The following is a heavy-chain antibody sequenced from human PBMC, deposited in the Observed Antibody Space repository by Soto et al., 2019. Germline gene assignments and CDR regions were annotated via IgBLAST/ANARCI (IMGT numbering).Heavy chain of an antibody. D-gene: IGHD6-13*01. Sequence: GGSLRLSCAASGFTFSSYSMNWVRQAPGKGLEWVSYISSSSSTIYYADSVKGRFTISRDNAKNSLYLQMNSLRAEDTAVYYCARPYSSSWSPYYYGMDVWGQGTTVTVSS. CDR1: GFTFSSYS. CDR3: ARPYSSSWSPYYYGMDV. J-gene: IGHJ6*02. V-gene: IGHV3-48*01. CDR2: ISSSSSTI.